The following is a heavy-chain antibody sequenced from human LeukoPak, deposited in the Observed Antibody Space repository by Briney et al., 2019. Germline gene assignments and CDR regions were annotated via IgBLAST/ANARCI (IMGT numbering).Heavy chain of an antibody. CDR3: ARQGAAGKYYYYYMDV. CDR2: IYPDDSNT. J-gene: IGHJ6*03. CDR1: GYNFPIYW. Sequence: GESPKISCQGSGYNFPIYWIGWVRQMPGQGLEWMGIIYPDDSNTIYGPSFQGQVTISADKSINTAYLEWSSLKASDIAIYYCARQGAAGKYYYYYMDVWGKGTTVTVSS. V-gene: IGHV5-51*01. D-gene: IGHD6-13*01.